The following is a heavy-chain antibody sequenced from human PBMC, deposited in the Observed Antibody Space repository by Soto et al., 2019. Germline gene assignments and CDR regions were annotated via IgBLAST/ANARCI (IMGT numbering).Heavy chain of an antibody. V-gene: IGHV4-61*01. Sequence: SETLSLTCTVSGGSVNTAPYHWSWIRQSPRNGLEWIGNIYYTGSTNYNPSFESRVAISLDTSNNQFSLRLTSLTAADTAVYFCARDHHSYYDTSGYYPYFDYWGQGTLVTSP. CDR2: IYYTGST. CDR1: GGSVNTAPYH. D-gene: IGHD3-22*01. J-gene: IGHJ4*02. CDR3: ARDHHSYYDTSGYYPYFDY.